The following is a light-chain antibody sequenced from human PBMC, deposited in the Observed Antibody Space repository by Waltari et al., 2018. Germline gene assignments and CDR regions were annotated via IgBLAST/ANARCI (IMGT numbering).Light chain of an antibody. Sequence: NFMLTQPHSVSESPGKTVSISCTRSSGSIARNYVQWYQQRPGSAPTIVLYEDDQRPSGFPDRFSGSIDSSSNSASLTISGLKTEDEADYYCQSYDAYVVFGGGTRLTVL. J-gene: IGLJ2*01. CDR1: SGSIARNY. V-gene: IGLV6-57*03. CDR2: EDD. CDR3: QSYDAYVV.